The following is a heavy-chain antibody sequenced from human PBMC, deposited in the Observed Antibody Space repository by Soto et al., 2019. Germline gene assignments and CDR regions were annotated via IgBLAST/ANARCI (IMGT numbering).Heavy chain of an antibody. J-gene: IGHJ4*02. Sequence: SETLSLTCAVYGGSFSGYYWSWIRQPPGKGLEWIGEINHSGSTNYNPSLKSRVTISVDTSKNQFSLKLSSVTAADTAVYYCARAIRGYCSGGSCYYFDYWGQGTLVTVSS. CDR2: INHSGST. V-gene: IGHV4-34*01. D-gene: IGHD2-15*01. CDR1: GGSFSGYY. CDR3: ARAIRGYCSGGSCYYFDY.